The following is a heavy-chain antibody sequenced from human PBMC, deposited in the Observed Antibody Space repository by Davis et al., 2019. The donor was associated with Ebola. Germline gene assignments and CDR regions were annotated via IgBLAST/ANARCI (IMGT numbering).Heavy chain of an antibody. CDR2: INPHNGNT. CDR1: GYTFTNYG. Sequence: ASVKVSCKASGYTFTNYGITWVRQAPGQGLEWMGWINPHNGNTNYAQNVQGRVIMTSDTATTSAYMEVGSLRSDDTAVYYCARAQFPTTSDHWGQGTLVTVSS. D-gene: IGHD1-1*01. V-gene: IGHV1-18*04. CDR3: ARAQFPTTSDH. J-gene: IGHJ4*02.